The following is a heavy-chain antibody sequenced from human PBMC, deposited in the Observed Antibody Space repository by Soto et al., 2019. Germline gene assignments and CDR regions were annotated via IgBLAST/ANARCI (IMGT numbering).Heavy chain of an antibody. CDR3: TSRDQGSYYGMDV. CDR1: GFTFSGSA. J-gene: IGHJ6*02. V-gene: IGHV3-73*01. D-gene: IGHD2-21*02. CDR2: IRSKANSYAT. Sequence: EVQLVESGGGLVQPGGSLKLSCAASGFTFSGSAMHWVRQASGKGLEWVGRIRSKANSYATAYAASVKGRFTISRDDSKNTAYLQMNSLKTEDTAVYYCTSRDQGSYYGMDVWGQGTTVTVSS.